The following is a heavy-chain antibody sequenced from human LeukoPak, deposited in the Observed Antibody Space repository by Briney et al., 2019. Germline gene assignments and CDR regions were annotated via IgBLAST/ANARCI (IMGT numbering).Heavy chain of an antibody. V-gene: IGHV1-8*01. CDR3: ARGGSSGWYVDY. Sequence: ASVKVSCKASGYTFTSYDIYWVRQATGQGLEWMGWMNPNSGNTGYAQKFQGRVTMTRNTSISTAYMELSSLRSEDTAVYYCARGGSSGWYVDYWGQGTLVTVSS. CDR1: GYTFTSYD. J-gene: IGHJ4*02. D-gene: IGHD6-19*01. CDR2: MNPNSGNT.